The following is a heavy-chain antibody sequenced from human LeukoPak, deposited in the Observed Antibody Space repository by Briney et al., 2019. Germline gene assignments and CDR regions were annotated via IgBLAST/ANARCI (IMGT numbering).Heavy chain of an antibody. CDR2: INPSGGST. J-gene: IGHJ4*02. CDR3: ARGLEDIVVVPAAIGY. Sequence: ASVKVSCKASGYTFTNYYMHWVRQAPGQGLEWMGLINPSGGSTSYAQKFQGRVTMTRDTSTSTVYMELSSLRSEDTAVYYCARGLEDIVVVPAAIGYWGQGTLVTVSS. V-gene: IGHV1-46*01. CDR1: GYTFTNYY. D-gene: IGHD2-2*02.